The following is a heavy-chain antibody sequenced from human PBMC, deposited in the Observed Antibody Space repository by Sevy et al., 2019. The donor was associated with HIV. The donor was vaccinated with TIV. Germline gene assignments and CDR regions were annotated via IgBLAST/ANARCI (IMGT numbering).Heavy chain of an antibody. Sequence: ASVKVSCTASGYTFTSYGISWVRQAPGQGLEWMGWISAYNGNTNYAQKLQGRVTLTTDTSTSTAYMELRSLRSDDTAVYYGASGYYDFWSGYYRRDAFDIWGQGTMVTVSS. CDR1: GYTFTSYG. V-gene: IGHV1-18*01. J-gene: IGHJ3*02. CDR2: ISAYNGNT. CDR3: ASGYYDFWSGYYRRDAFDI. D-gene: IGHD3-3*01.